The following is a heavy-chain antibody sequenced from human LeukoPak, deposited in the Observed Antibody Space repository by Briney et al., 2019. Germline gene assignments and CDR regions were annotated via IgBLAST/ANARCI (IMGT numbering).Heavy chain of an antibody. J-gene: IGHJ4*02. CDR1: GGSISSGDYY. D-gene: IGHD2-2*01. CDR2: IYYSGST. V-gene: IGHV4-30-4*01. CDR3: ASEGYCSSTSCPLDY. Sequence: PSQTLSLTCTVSGGSISSGDYYWSWIRQPPGKGLEWIGYIYYSGSTYYNPSLKSRVTISVDTSKNQFSLKLSSVTAADTAVYHCASEGYCSSTSCPLDYWGQGTLVTVSS.